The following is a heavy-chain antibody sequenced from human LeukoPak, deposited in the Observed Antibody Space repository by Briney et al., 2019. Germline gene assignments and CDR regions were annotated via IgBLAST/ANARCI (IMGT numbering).Heavy chain of an antibody. CDR3: ARAYGDYYYYYMDV. D-gene: IGHD4-17*01. J-gene: IGHJ6*03. Sequence: GASVKVSCKASGYTFTDYDLNWVRQATGQGLEWMGLTHPNSINTVYAQKFQGRITITRNTSISTAYMELSRLRSDDTAVYYCARAYGDYYYYYMDVWGKGTTVTVSS. CDR2: THPNSINT. V-gene: IGHV1-8*03. CDR1: GYTFTDYD.